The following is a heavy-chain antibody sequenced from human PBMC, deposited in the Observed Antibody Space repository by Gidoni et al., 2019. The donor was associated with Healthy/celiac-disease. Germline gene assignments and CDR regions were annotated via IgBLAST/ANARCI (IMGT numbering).Heavy chain of an antibody. CDR2: ISYDGSNK. J-gene: IGHJ4*02. CDR1: GCTFSSDA. Sequence: QVQLVESGGGVVQPGRSLRLSCAASGCTFSSDAMHWVRQAPGKGLEWVAVISYDGSNKYYADSVKGRFTISRDNSKNTLYLQMNSLRAEDTAVYYCARGAWWDYYDSSGYYYIDYWGQGTLVTVSS. D-gene: IGHD3-22*01. CDR3: ARGAWWDYYDSSGYYYIDY. V-gene: IGHV3-30-3*01.